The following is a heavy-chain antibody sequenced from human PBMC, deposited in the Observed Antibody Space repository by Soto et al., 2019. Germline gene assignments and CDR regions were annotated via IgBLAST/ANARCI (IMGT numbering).Heavy chain of an antibody. CDR1: GHTFNNFG. V-gene: IGHV1-18*04. D-gene: IGHD5-18*01. CDR2: IHADNGNT. J-gene: IGHJ2*01. Sequence: QVQLVQSETEVKNPGASVRVSCKASGHTFNNFGITWVRQAPGQGLEWMGWIHADNGNTNYAQDLQGRVTMTADRSTSTAYMELWSLRSDDTAVYYCARGNSDGSYWYFDLWGRGTLVIVSS. CDR3: ARGNSDGSYWYFDL.